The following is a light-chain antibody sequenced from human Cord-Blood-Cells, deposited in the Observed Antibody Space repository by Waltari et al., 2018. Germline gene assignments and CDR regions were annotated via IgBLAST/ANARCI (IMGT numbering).Light chain of an antibody. Sequence: DIQMTQSPSTLSASVGDRVTITCRASQRISSWLAWYQQKPGKAPKLLIYKASSLESGVPSRFIGSVSGTAFTLTLSSLQPDDFATYYCQQYNSYSRTFGQGTKVEIK. J-gene: IGKJ1*01. CDR3: QQYNSYSRT. CDR1: QRISSW. V-gene: IGKV1-5*03. CDR2: KAS.